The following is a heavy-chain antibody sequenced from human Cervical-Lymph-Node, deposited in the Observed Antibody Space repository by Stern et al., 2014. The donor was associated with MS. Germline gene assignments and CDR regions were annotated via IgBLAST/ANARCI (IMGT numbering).Heavy chain of an antibody. CDR1: GGSISGYD. V-gene: IGHV4-59*01. Sequence: VQLVESGPGLVKPSKTLSLTCTVSGGSISGYDCSWIRQPPGKGLEWIGHIYYSGSTNYIPSLKSRVSISIDTPKNQFSLKLSSVTAADTAVYYCARSRDAYSPLAYWGQGALVTVSS. D-gene: IGHD5-24*01. CDR3: ARSRDAYSPLAY. J-gene: IGHJ4*02. CDR2: IYYSGST.